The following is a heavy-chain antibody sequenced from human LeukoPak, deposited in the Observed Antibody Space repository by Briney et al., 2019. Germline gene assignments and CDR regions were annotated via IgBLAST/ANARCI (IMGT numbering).Heavy chain of an antibody. V-gene: IGHV4-59*08. J-gene: IGHJ6*02. CDR3: ARQAKYGYYYYGLDV. CDR1: GGSISSYY. D-gene: IGHD2-8*01. CDR2: IYYSGGT. Sequence: PSETLSLTCTASGGSISSYYWSWIRQPPGKGLEWIGNIYYSGGTNYNPSLKSRVTISVDTSKKQFSLNLTSVTAADTARYYCARQAKYGYYYYGLDVWGQGTTVTVAS.